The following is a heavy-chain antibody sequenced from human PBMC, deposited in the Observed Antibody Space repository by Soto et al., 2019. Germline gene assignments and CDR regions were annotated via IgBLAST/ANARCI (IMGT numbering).Heavy chain of an antibody. CDR3: AKGDTAMVRLYYYGMDV. CDR1: GFTFSSYG. V-gene: IGHV3-30*18. Sequence: GSLRLSCAASGFTFSSYGMHWVRQAPGKGLEWVAVISYDGSNKYYADSVKGRFTISRDNSKNTLYLQMNSLRAEDTAVYYCAKGDTAMVRLYYYGMDVWGQGTTVTVSS. D-gene: IGHD5-18*01. J-gene: IGHJ6*02. CDR2: ISYDGSNK.